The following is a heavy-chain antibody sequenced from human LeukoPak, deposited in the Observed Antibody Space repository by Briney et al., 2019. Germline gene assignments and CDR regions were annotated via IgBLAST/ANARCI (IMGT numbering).Heavy chain of an antibody. Sequence: PSETLSLTCTVSGGSISSYYWSWIRQPAGKGLEWVGRIYTSGSTNYNPSLKSRVTMSVDTSKNQFSLKLSSVTAADTAVYYCASGGPRGRREYYFDYWGQGTLVTVSS. V-gene: IGHV4-4*07. CDR2: IYTSGST. J-gene: IGHJ4*02. CDR3: ASGGPRGRREYYFDY. CDR1: GGSISSYY. D-gene: IGHD4-23*01.